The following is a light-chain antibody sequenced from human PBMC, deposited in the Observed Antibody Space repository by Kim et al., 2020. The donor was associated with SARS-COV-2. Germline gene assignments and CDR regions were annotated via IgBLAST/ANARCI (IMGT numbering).Light chain of an antibody. CDR1: QSVSSN. CDR2: RAS. CDR3: QQYNNWPRYS. J-gene: IGKJ2*03. Sequence: EIVMTQSPATLSVSPGEGATLSCRASQSVSSNLAWYQQKPGQAPRLLIYRASTRATGIPARFSGSGSGTEFTLTISSLQSEDFAVYYWQQYNNWPRYSFGQGTKLEI. V-gene: IGKV3-15*01.